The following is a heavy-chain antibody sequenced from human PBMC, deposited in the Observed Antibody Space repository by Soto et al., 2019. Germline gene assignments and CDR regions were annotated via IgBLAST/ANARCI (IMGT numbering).Heavy chain of an antibody. CDR3: ASAVCSGGSCYLDY. Sequence: ASVKVSCKASGYTFTGYYMHWVRQAPGQGLEWMGWINPNSGGTNYAQKLQGRVTMTTDTSTSTAYMELRSLRSGDTAVYYCASAVCSGGSCYLDYWGQGTLVTVSS. CDR2: INPNSGGT. V-gene: IGHV1-2*02. CDR1: GYTFTGYY. D-gene: IGHD2-15*01. J-gene: IGHJ4*02.